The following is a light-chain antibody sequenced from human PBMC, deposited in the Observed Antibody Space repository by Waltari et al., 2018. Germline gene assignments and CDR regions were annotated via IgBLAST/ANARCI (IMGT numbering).Light chain of an antibody. Sequence: PMLTQPASLSASPGASASLTCTFSGGINVAGYHIFWYQQKPESPPRYLLRYKSDSDKGQGSGVPSRFSGSKDASTNTGILRVSGLQSEDEADYFCSIGHSSGPLFGGGTRLTVL. CDR2: YKSDSDK. J-gene: IGLJ2*01. V-gene: IGLV5-45*01. CDR1: GGINVAGYH. CDR3: SIGHSSGPL.